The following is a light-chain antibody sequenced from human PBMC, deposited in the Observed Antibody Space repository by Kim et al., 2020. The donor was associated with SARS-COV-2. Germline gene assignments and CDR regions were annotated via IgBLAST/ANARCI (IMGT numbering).Light chain of an antibody. J-gene: IGLJ3*02. CDR1: NIGSKN. V-gene: IGLV3-9*01. CDR3: QVWDSSTWV. CDR2: RDR. Sequence: SVALGQTARIPCGGNNIGSKNVHWYQQKPGQAPVLVIYRDRYRPSGISERFSGSNSGNTATLTISRAQAGDEADYYCQVWDSSTWVFGGGTKVTVL.